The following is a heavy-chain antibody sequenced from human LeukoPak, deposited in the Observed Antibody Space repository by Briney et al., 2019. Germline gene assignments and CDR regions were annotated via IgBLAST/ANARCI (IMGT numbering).Heavy chain of an antibody. D-gene: IGHD3-10*01. CDR3: ARDRAQEFGELDNWFDP. V-gene: IGHV1-18*01. CDR1: GYTFTSYG. J-gene: IGHJ5*02. CDR2: ISAYNGNT. Sequence: GASVKVSCKASGYTFTSYGISWVRQVPGQGLEWMGWISAYNGNTNYAQKLQGRVTMTTDTSTSTAYMELRSLRSDDTAVYYCARDRAQEFGELDNWFDPWGQGTLVTVSS.